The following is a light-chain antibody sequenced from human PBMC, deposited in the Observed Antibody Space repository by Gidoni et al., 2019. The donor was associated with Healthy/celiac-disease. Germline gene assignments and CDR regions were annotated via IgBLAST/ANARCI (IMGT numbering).Light chain of an antibody. CDR2: GAS. V-gene: IGKV3-15*01. Sequence: IVMTQSPATLSVSPGERATLSCRASQSVSSNLAWYQQKPGQAPRLLIYGASTRATGSPARFSGSGSGTEFTLTISSLQSEDFAVYYCQQYNNWTFTFGPGTKVEIK. CDR1: QSVSSN. J-gene: IGKJ3*01. CDR3: QQYNNWTFT.